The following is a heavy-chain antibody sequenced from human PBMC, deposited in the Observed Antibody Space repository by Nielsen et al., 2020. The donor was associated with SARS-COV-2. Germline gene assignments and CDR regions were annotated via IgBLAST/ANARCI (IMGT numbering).Heavy chain of an antibody. CDR3: ARVGSYGDPEYLDY. Sequence: GGSLRLSCVVSGFNFRGYWMTWVRQAPGKGLEWVSYISASSSYTNYADSVKGRFSISRDNAKNSLCLQMNSLRAEDTAVYYCARVGSYGDPEYLDYWGQGALVTVSS. CDR2: ISASSSYT. CDR1: GFNFRGYW. D-gene: IGHD4/OR15-4a*01. V-gene: IGHV3-11*05. J-gene: IGHJ4*02.